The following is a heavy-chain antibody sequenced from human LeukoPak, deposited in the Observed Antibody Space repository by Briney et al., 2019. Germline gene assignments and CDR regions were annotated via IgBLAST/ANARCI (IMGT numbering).Heavy chain of an antibody. D-gene: IGHD3-22*01. CDR3: SRSAYYDGSGNYYDY. CDR1: GFTFSSYW. CDR2: ISDGGSTT. J-gene: IGHJ4*02. V-gene: IGHV3-74*01. Sequence: SGGSLRLSCAASGFTFSSYWMHWVRQAPGKGLVWVSRISDGGSTTTYADSVKGRFTISRDNAKNTLYLQMNGLRAEDTAVYYCSRSAYYDGSGNYYDYWGQGTLFTVSS.